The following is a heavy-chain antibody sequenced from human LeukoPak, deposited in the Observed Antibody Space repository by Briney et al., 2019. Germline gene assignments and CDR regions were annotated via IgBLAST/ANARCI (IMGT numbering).Heavy chain of an antibody. V-gene: IGHV3-53*01. J-gene: IGHJ4*02. CDR3: VGQTHKDY. CDR1: GFTVSNSY. CDR2: LYSGGGA. Sequence: QSGGSLRLSCAASGFTVSNSYMSWVRQAPGKGLEWVSVLYSGGGAYYTDSVRGRFTISRDSSKNTLYLQMNSLGADDTAVYYCVGQTHKDYWGQGTLVTVSS.